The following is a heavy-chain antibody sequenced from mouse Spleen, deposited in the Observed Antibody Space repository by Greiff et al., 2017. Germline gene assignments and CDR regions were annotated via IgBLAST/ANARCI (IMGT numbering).Heavy chain of an antibody. J-gene: IGHJ2*01. CDR3: ARYHYYGSSHTDY. CDR1: GYTFTSYT. Sequence: LVESAAELARPGASVKMSCKASGYTFTSYTMHWVKQRPGQGLEWIGYINPSSGYTKYNQKFKDKATLTADKSSSTAYMQLSSLTSEDSAVYYCARYHYYGSSHTDYWGQGTTLTVSS. D-gene: IGHD1-1*01. CDR2: INPSSGYT. V-gene: IGHV1-4*01.